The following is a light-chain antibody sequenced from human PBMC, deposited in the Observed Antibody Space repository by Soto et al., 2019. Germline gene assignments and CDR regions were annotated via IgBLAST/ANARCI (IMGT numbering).Light chain of an antibody. CDR3: HQYNNWPQT. J-gene: IGKJ4*01. CDR1: QSVSDD. V-gene: IGKV3-15*01. Sequence: PGERVTLSCRASQSVSDDLAWYQQKPGKAPRLVIHGASTRATDFPARFSGSGSGTEFTLTISSLQSEDVGVYFCHQYNNWPQTFGGGTKVDI. CDR2: GAS.